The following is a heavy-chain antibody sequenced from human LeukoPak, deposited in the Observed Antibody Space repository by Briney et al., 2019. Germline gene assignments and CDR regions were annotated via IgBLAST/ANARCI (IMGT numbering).Heavy chain of an antibody. V-gene: IGHV4-59*01. J-gene: IGHJ2*01. CDR3: ARDGTDFYWYFDL. CDR2: IYYSGST. CDR1: DGSISSYY. D-gene: IGHD6-13*01. Sequence: PSETLSLTCTVSDGSISSYYWSWIRQPPGKGLEWIGYIYYSGSTNYNPSLKSRVTISVDTSKNQFSLKLSSVTAADTAVYYCARDGTDFYWYFDLWGRGTLVTVSS.